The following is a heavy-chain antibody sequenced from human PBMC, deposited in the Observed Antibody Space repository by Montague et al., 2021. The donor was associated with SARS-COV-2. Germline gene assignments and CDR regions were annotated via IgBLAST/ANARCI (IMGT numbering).Heavy chain of an antibody. CDR2: IYYSGST. CDR3: ARHGKTSIAMIVVVIGYFDY. V-gene: IGHV4-39*01. Sequence: SETLSLTCTVNGGSISSSSYYWGRIRQPPGKGLEWIGSIYYSGSTXYNPSIKSRVTISVDTSKNQFSLKLSSVTAAGTAVYYCARHGKTSIAMIVVVIGYFDYWGQGTLVTVSS. J-gene: IGHJ4*02. CDR1: GGSISSSSYY. D-gene: IGHD3-22*01.